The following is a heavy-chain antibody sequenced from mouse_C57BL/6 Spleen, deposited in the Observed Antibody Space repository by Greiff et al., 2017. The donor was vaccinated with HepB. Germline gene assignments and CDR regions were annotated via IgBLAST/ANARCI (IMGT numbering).Heavy chain of an antibody. CDR1: GYSITSGYY. CDR2: ISYDGSN. D-gene: IGHD1-1*01. J-gene: IGHJ3*01. V-gene: IGHV3-6*01. CDR3: ARDRDYGSSYRAY. Sequence: EVKLQESGPGLVKPSQSLSLTCSVTGYSITSGYYWNWIRQFPGNKLEWMGYISYDGSNNYNPSLKNRISITRDTSKNQFFLKLNSVTTEDTATYYCARDRDYGSSYRAYWGQGTLVTVSA.